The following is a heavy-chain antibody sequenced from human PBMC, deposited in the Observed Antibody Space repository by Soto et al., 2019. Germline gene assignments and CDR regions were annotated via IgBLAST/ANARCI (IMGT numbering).Heavy chain of an antibody. CDR3: ARVQVLPNPAADF. D-gene: IGHD3-10*01. CDR2: ISARNGDT. V-gene: IGHV1-18*04. CDR1: GYTFTTNG. Sequence: ASVKVSCKASGYTFTTNGIIWVRQAPGQHLEWLGWISARNGDTKYAQGFQGRVTLTTDTSTTTAYMELMNLRSDDTAVYFCARVQVLPNPAADFWGQGTLVTVSS. J-gene: IGHJ4*02.